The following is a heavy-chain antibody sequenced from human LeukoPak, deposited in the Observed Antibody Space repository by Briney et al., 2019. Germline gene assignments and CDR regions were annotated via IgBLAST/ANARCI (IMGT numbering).Heavy chain of an antibody. D-gene: IGHD6-13*01. V-gene: IGHV2-5*02. CDR2: SYWDEDK. Sequence: VSXPTLVNPTQTLTLTYTFYGLSLRTRGGGVGWIRQPPGKALEWLTLSYWDEDKRYSPSLKSRRTITKENYQTQGDRTMTNMDPVYTATYYCAHTEWGDSSIDYWGQGTLVTVSS. CDR3: AHTEWGDSSIDY. J-gene: IGHJ4*02. CDR1: GLSLRTRGGG.